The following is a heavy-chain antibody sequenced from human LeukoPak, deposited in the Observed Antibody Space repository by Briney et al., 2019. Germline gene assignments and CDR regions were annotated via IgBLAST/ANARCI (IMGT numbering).Heavy chain of an antibody. J-gene: IGHJ4*02. CDR3: AKDRRAARLNGYFDY. V-gene: IGHV3-9*02. CDR2: ISWNSGSI. Sequence: SLRLSCAASGFTSDDYAMHWVRQAPGKGLEWVSGISWNSGSIGYADSVKGRFTISRDNAKNSLYLQMNSLRAEDTALYYCAKDRRAARLNGYFDYWGQGTLVTVSS. D-gene: IGHD6-6*01. CDR1: GFTSDDYA.